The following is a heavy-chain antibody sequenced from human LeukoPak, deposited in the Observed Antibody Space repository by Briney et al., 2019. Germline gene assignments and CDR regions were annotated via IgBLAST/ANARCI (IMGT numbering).Heavy chain of an antibody. CDR1: GFTFTRSA. J-gene: IGHJ4*02. V-gene: IGHV3-23*01. CDR2: ITNSGGGT. D-gene: IGHD6-19*01. Sequence: GGSLRLSCTASGFTFTRSAMGWVRQAPGKGLERVSCITNSGGGTYYADSVKGRFTISRDNSKNTLYLQMNSLRAEDTAVYYCAKDLWTDSSGWNYFDYWGQGTLVTVSS. CDR3: AKDLWTDSSGWNYFDY.